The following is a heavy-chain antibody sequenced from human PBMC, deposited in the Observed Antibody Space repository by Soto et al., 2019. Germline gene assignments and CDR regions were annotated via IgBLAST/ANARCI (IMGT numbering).Heavy chain of an antibody. Sequence: EVQLVESGGGLVKPGGSLRLSCAASGFTFSSHGMNWVRQAPGKGLEWVSCITSTSSFIYYADSVKGRFTISRDNAKNSLSLQMDSLRAEATALYYCARGAVVGMGQELDFWGQGILVTVSS. CDR2: ITSTSSFI. J-gene: IGHJ4*02. CDR3: ARGAVVGMGQELDF. V-gene: IGHV3-21*01. D-gene: IGHD6-19*01. CDR1: GFTFSSHG.